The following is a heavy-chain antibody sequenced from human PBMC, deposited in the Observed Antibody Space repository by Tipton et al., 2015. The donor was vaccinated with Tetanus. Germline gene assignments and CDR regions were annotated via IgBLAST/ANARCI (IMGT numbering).Heavy chain of an antibody. V-gene: IGHV3-53*01. Sequence: SLRLSCVASGFIVSSHYMSWVRQAPGKGLEWVSVMYSGGDTYYVDSVKGRFSISRDNAKNTLYLQMNSLRAEDTAVYYCARSESRIAPRIPWGMDIWGQGTTVTVSS. CDR2: MYSGGDT. D-gene: IGHD3-16*01. J-gene: IGHJ6*02. CDR3: ARSESRIAPRIPWGMDI. CDR1: GFIVSSHY.